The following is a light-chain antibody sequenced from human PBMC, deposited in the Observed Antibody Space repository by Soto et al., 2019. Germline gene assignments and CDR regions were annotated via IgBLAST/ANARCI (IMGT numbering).Light chain of an antibody. CDR2: SNS. J-gene: IGLJ2*01. CDR1: SSNIGAGYD. CDR3: QTYDSSLSGSVV. V-gene: IGLV1-40*01. Sequence: QSALTQPPSVSGAPGQRVTISCTGSSSNIGAGYDVHWYQQVPGTAPKLLIYSNSNRPSGVPDRFSGSKSGTSASLAITGLQAEDEADYYCQTYDSSLSGSVVFGGGTKVTVL.